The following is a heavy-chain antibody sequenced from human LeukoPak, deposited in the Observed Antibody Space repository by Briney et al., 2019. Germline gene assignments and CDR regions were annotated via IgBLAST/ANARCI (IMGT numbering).Heavy chain of an antibody. CDR2: INAGNGNT. Sequence: GASVKVSCKASGYTFTSYAMHWVRQAPGQRLEWMGWINAGNGNTKYSQKFQERVTITRDMSTSTAYMELSSLRSEDTAVYYCAADLVGSSWYEAYSDYWGQGTLVTVSS. J-gene: IGHJ4*02. CDR1: GYTFTSYA. V-gene: IGHV1-3*01. CDR3: AADLVGSSWYEAYSDY. D-gene: IGHD6-13*01.